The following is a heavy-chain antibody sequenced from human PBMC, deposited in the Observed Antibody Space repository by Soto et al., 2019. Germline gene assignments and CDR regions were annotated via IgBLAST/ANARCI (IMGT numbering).Heavy chain of an antibody. CDR3: TTEYCSSTSCYIFDY. V-gene: IGHV3-15*01. Sequence: XGSLKLACSASGVTFSNAWMSWVRQAPGKGLEWVGRIKSKTDGGTTDYAAPVKGRFTISRDDSKNTLYLQMNSLKTEDTAVYYCTTEYCSSTSCYIFDYWGQGTLVTSPQ. D-gene: IGHD2-2*01. CDR2: IKSKTDGGTT. J-gene: IGHJ4*02. CDR1: GVTFSNAW.